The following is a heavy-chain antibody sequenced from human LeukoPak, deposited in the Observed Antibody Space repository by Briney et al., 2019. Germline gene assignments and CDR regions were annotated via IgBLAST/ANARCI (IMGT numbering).Heavy chain of an antibody. CDR2: IYYSGST. V-gene: IGHV4-59*08. Sequence: PSETLSLTCTVSGGSISSYYWSWIRQPPGKGLEWIGYIYYSGSTNYNPSLKSRVTISVDTSKNQFSLKLSSVTAADTAVYYCARQSRQNNPYYFDYWGQGTLVTVSS. D-gene: IGHD1/OR15-1a*01. CDR3: ARQSRQNNPYYFDY. J-gene: IGHJ4*02. CDR1: GGSISSYY.